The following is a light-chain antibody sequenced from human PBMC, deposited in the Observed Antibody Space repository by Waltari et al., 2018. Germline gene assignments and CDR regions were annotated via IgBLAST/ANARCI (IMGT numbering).Light chain of an antibody. CDR3: QQYYISPLT. Sequence: CSASHTIRTTYLACYQQKPCQAPTLLIYGASSRATGIPYRFSGGGSVTDVSLTFSNLEPEDFAVYYCQQYYISPLTFGGGTKVEIK. CDR2: GAS. J-gene: IGKJ4*01. CDR1: HTIRTTY. V-gene: IGKV3-20*01.